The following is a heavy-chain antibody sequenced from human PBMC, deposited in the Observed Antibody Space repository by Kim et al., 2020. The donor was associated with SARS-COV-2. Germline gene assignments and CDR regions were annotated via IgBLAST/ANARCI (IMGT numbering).Heavy chain of an antibody. CDR3: ARVFGELYYYGMDV. D-gene: IGHD3-10*01. V-gene: IGHV1-3*01. Sequence: ASVKVSCKASGYTFTNYAMHWVRQAPGQRLEWMGWINAGNGNTKYSQKFQGRVTITRDTSASTAYMELSSLRSEDTAVYYCARVFGELYYYGMDVWGQGTTVTVSS. CDR1: GYTFTNYA. CDR2: INAGNGNT. J-gene: IGHJ6*02.